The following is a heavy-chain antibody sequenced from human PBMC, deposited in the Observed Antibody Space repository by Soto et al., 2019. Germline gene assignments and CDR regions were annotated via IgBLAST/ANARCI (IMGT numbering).Heavy chain of an antibody. CDR2: MNPNSGNP. V-gene: IGHV1-8*01. CDR1: GYTFTSYD. CDR3: ARGLEYAGKAV. D-gene: IGHD2-2*01. J-gene: IGHJ6*02. Sequence: QVQLVQSGAEVKKPGASVKVSCKASGYTFTSYDINWVRQATGQGLEWMAWMNPNSGNPAYAQKFQGRVTMTRNTSTSTAYMELSSLGSEDTALYYGARGLEYAGKAVWGQGTTVTVSS.